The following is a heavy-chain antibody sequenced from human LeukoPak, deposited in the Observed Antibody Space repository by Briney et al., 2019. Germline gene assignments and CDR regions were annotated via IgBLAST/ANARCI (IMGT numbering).Heavy chain of an antibody. J-gene: IGHJ4*02. CDR2: ISSSSSTI. CDR3: ARESAGYSSDY. V-gene: IGHV3-48*01. D-gene: IGHD6-13*01. CDR1: GFTFSSYS. Sequence: GSLRLSCAASGFTFSSYSMNWVRQAPGKGLEWVSYISSSSSTIYYADSVKGRFTISRDNAKNSLYLQMNSLRAEDTAVYYYARESAGYSSDYWGQGTLVTVSS.